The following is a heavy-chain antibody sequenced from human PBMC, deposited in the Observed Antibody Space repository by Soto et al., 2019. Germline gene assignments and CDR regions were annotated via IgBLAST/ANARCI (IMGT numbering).Heavy chain of an antibody. CDR1: GGSISSGGYY. D-gene: IGHD2-2*01. CDR3: ARGGYCSSTSCYGSNWFDP. V-gene: IGHV4-31*03. CDR2: IYYSGST. J-gene: IGHJ5*02. Sequence: PSETLSLTCTVSGGSISSGGYYWSWIRQHPGKGLEWIGYIYYSGSTYYNPSLKSRVTISVDTSKNQFSLKLSSVTAADTAVYYCARGGYCSSTSCYGSNWFDPWGQGTLVTVSS.